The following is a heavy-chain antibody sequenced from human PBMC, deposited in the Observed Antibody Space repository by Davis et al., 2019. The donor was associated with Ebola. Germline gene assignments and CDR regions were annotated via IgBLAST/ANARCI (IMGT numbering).Heavy chain of an antibody. Sequence: GGSLRLSCAASGFTFSSYWMSWVRQAPGKGLEWVANIKQDGSEKYYVDSVKGRFTISRDNSKNTLYLQMNSLRAEDTAVYYCARVSQLELQYGDYYYGMDVWGQGTTVTVSS. V-gene: IGHV3-7*01. CDR1: GFTFSSYW. J-gene: IGHJ6*02. CDR3: ARVSQLELQYGDYYYGMDV. D-gene: IGHD1-1*01. CDR2: IKQDGSEK.